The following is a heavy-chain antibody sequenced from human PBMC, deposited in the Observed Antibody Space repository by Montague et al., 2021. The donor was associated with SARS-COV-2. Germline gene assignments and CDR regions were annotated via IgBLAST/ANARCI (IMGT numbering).Heavy chain of an antibody. CDR3: ASATLGITMIVVVMTAIDYYFDY. D-gene: IGHD3-22*01. V-gene: IGHV4-34*01. Sequence: SETLSLTCSRLVSWYTGAYRKCTRLNSSHQMKSNADFCHNKSTNYNPSLKSRVTISVYTSKNQFSLKLSSVTAADTAVYYCASATLGITMIVVVMTAIDYYFDYWGQGNLVTVSS. CDR1: VSWYTGAY. CDR2: FCHNKST. J-gene: IGHJ4*02.